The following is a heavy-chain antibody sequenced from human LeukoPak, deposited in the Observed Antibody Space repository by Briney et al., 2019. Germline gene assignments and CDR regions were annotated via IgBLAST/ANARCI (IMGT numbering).Heavy chain of an antibody. CDR1: GFTFSYYY. Sequence: GGSLRLSCAASGFTFSYYYMSWIRQAPGKGLEWVSYISSSSSYTNYADSVKGRFTISRDNAKNSLYLQMNSLRAEDTAVYYCARDRGMTTVTLVDYWGQGTLVTVSS. J-gene: IGHJ4*02. V-gene: IGHV3-11*06. CDR3: ARDRGMTTVTLVDY. CDR2: ISSSSSYT. D-gene: IGHD4-17*01.